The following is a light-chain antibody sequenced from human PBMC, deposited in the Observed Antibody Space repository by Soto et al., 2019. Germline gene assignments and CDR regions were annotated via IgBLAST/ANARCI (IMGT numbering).Light chain of an antibody. CDR3: QRSYSSWT. V-gene: IGKV1-39*01. CDR2: AAS. J-gene: IGKJ1*01. Sequence: DIQLTQSPSSLSASVGDRVTITCRASQSISTYLNWYQQRPGKAPKVLIYAASTLQTGVPSRFSGSGSGTDFTLTISGLQPEDFATYYCQRSYSSWTFGQGTKVEIK. CDR1: QSISTY.